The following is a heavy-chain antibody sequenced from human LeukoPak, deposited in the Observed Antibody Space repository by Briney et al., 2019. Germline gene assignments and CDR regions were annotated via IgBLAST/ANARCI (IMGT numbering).Heavy chain of an antibody. V-gene: IGHV4-34*01. D-gene: IGHD2-2*01. J-gene: IGHJ2*01. CDR3: ARGVPLYYYFDL. CDR2: MHYTGAT. Sequence: SETLSLTCAVYGGSLSGYYWSWFRQPPGKGLEWIGEMHYTGATNYSPSLKSRVTISAGTSKNQFSLKVNSVTAADTAVYYCARGVPLYYYFDLWGRGTLVTVSS. CDR1: GGSLSGYY.